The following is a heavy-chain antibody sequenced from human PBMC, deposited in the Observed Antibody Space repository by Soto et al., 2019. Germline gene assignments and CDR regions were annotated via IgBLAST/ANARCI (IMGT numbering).Heavy chain of an antibody. D-gene: IGHD3-3*01. CDR3: TASLLEWSLYRDY. J-gene: IGHJ4*02. Sequence: EVQLVESGGGLVKPGGSLRLSCAASGFTFSNAWMNWVRQAPGKGLEWVGRIKSKTDGGTTDYAAPVKGRFTISRDDSKNTLYLQMNSLETEDTAVYYCTASLLEWSLYRDYWGQGTLVTVSS. CDR2: IKSKTDGGTT. V-gene: IGHV3-15*07. CDR1: GFTFSNAW.